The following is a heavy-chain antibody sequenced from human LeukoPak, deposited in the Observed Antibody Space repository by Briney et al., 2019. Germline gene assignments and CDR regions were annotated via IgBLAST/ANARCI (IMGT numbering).Heavy chain of an antibody. D-gene: IGHD2-2*01. CDR2: ISSSSSYI. CDR1: GFTFSSYS. V-gene: IGHV3-21*01. CDR3: ARGGYCSSTSCHLLNY. Sequence: GGSLRLSCAASGFTFSSYSMNWVRQAPGKGLEWVSPISSSSSYIYYADSVKGRFTISRDNAKNSLYLQMNSLRAEDTAVYYCARGGYCSSTSCHLLNYWGQGTLVTVSS. J-gene: IGHJ4*02.